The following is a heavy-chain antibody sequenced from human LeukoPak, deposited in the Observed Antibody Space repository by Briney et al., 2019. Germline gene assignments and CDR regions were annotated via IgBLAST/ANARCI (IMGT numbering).Heavy chain of an antibody. Sequence: ASVKVSCKASRYTFTGYYMHWVRQAPGQGLEWMGWINPNSGGTDYAQKLQGRVTMTRDTSISTAYMELSRLRADETAVYYCARGTGEGYTYGRYYFDYWGQGTLVTVSS. D-gene: IGHD5-18*01. J-gene: IGHJ4*02. V-gene: IGHV1-2*02. CDR1: RYTFTGYY. CDR3: ARGTGEGYTYGRYYFDY. CDR2: INPNSGGT.